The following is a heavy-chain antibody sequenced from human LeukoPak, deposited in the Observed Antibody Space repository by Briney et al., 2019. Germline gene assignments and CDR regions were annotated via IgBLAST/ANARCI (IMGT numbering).Heavy chain of an antibody. J-gene: IGHJ5*02. Sequence: GGSLRLSCAASGFTVSSNYMNWVRQAPGKGLEWVSVIYSGGSTYYADSVKGRFTISRDNSKNTVFLQMNSLRGEDTAVYYCARDRSVGTTTGWFDPWGQGTLVTVSS. CDR2: IYSGGST. CDR3: ARDRSVGTTTGWFDP. CDR1: GFTVSSNY. D-gene: IGHD1-26*01. V-gene: IGHV3-53*01.